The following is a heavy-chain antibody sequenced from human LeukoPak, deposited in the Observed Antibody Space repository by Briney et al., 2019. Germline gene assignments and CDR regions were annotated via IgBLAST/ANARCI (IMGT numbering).Heavy chain of an antibody. Sequence: ASVKVSCKASGYTFTSYYMHWVRQAPGQGLEWMGIINPSGGSTSYAQKFQGRVTMTRDMSTSTVYMELSSLRSEDTAVYYCARDLSTISGIDYYMDVWGKGTTVTVSS. CDR2: INPSGGST. V-gene: IGHV1-46*01. CDR1: GYTFTSYY. D-gene: IGHD3-3*01. J-gene: IGHJ6*03. CDR3: ARDLSTISGIDYYMDV.